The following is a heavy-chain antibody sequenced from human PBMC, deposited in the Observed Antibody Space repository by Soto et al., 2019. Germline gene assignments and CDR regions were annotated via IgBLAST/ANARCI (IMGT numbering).Heavy chain of an antibody. Sequence: QVQLVESGGGVVQPGRSLRLSCAASGFTFSNYGMHWVRQAPGKGLEWVAVVWYDGSNEYYADSVRGRFTISRDDSKNTLYLQMTSLRAEDTAVYYCARDLTKFHLPHYGLDVWGQGTTVTVSS. J-gene: IGHJ6*02. V-gene: IGHV3-33*01. CDR2: VWYDGSNE. D-gene: IGHD1-1*01. CDR3: ARDLTKFHLPHYGLDV. CDR1: GFTFSNYG.